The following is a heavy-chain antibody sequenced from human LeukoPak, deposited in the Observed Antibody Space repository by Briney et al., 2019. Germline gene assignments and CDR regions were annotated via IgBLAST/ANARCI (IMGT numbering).Heavy chain of an antibody. CDR1: GFTFSDYW. D-gene: IGHD6-19*01. V-gene: IGHV3-7*01. Sequence: SGGPLRLSCTASGFTFSDYWMSWVRQAPGKGLQWVATIKQDGSEEYYVDSAKGRFTISRNNAKNSLYLQMNSLRAEDTAVYYCARIHIDSSGWRTDFDYWGQGTLVTVSS. CDR2: IKQDGSEE. J-gene: IGHJ4*02. CDR3: ARIHIDSSGWRTDFDY.